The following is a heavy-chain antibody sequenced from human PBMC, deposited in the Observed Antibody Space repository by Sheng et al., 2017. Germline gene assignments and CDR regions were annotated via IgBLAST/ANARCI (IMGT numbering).Heavy chain of an antibody. D-gene: IGHD1-26*01. CDR3: AREGPTGSYYRDYYYYMDV. Sequence: QVQLVQSGAEVKKPGSSVKVSCKASGGTFSSYTISWVRQAPGQGLEWMGRIIPILGIANYAQKFQGRVTITADKSTSTAYMELSSLRSEDTAVYYCAREGPTGSYYRDYYYYMDVWGKGTTVTVSS. V-gene: IGHV1-69*08. CDR2: IIPILGIA. CDR1: GGTFSSYT. J-gene: IGHJ6*03.